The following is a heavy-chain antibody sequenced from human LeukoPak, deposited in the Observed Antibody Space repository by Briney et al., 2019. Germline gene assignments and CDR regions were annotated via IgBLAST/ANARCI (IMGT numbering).Heavy chain of an antibody. CDR2: IKQDGSEN. Sequence: GGSLTLSCAASGYTFCTYYMMWVRQAPGKGLEWVAGIKQDGSENYYVDSVKGRFTISRDNSKSSLSLQITGLRAEDTALYFCARERYCTSATCYVGTPFGYWGQGTLVTVSS. D-gene: IGHD2-2*01. CDR1: GYTFCTYY. CDR3: ARERYCTSATCYVGTPFGY. V-gene: IGHV3-7*01. J-gene: IGHJ4*02.